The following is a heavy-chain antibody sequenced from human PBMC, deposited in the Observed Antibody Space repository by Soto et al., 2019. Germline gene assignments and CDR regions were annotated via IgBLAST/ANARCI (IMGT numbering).Heavy chain of an antibody. J-gene: IGHJ6*03. Sequence: QVQLVQSGAEVKKPGASVKVSCKASGYTFTSYGISWVRQAPGQGLEWMGWISAYNGNTNYAQKLQGRVTMTTDTSTSTASMEVRSLRSGDTAVYYCAREYSYGYRPGYYDYYWDAWGKGTTVTVSS. V-gene: IGHV1-18*01. CDR2: ISAYNGNT. D-gene: IGHD5-18*01. CDR1: GYTFTSYG. CDR3: AREYSYGYRPGYYDYYWDA.